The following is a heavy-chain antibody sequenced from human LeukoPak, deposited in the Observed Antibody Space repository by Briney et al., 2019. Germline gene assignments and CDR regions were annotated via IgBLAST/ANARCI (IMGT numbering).Heavy chain of an antibody. V-gene: IGHV4-31*03. Sequence: SETLSLTCTVSGGSTSSGGYYWSWIRQHPGKGLEWIGYIYYSGSTYYNPSLKSRVTISVDTSKNQFSLKLSSVTAADTAVYYCASNAGPTPDWFDPWGQGTLVTVSS. CDR1: GGSTSSGGYY. J-gene: IGHJ5*02. CDR2: IYYSGST. D-gene: IGHD2-8*01. CDR3: ASNAGPTPDWFDP.